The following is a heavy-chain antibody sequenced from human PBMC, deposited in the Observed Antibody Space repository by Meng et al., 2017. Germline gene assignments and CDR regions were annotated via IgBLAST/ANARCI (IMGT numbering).Heavy chain of an antibody. V-gene: IGHV1-2*06. J-gene: IGHJ4*02. Sequence: QVQLGQSGAEVKKPGASVKVSCKASGYTFTGYYMHWVRQAPGQGLEWMGRINPNSGGTNYAQKFQGRVTMTRDTSISTAYMELSRLRSDDTAVYYCARVNYDSSGYYPFDYWGQGTLVTVSS. CDR1: GYTFTGYY. CDR3: ARVNYDSSGYYPFDY. D-gene: IGHD3-22*01. CDR2: INPNSGGT.